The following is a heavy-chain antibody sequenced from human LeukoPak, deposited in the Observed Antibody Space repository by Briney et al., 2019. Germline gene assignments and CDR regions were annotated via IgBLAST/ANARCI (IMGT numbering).Heavy chain of an antibody. CDR3: ARGGYSDGYVF. J-gene: IGHJ4*02. V-gene: IGHV1-18*01. CDR1: GYTFTSYG. CDR2: ISPYNGNT. D-gene: IGHD5-18*01. Sequence: ASVKVSCKASGYTFTSYGIICVRQAPGQGLEWMGWISPYNGNTNYAQKLQDRVTMTTDTSTTTAHMELRSLRSDDTAVYYCARGGYSDGYVFCGQGTLVTVSS.